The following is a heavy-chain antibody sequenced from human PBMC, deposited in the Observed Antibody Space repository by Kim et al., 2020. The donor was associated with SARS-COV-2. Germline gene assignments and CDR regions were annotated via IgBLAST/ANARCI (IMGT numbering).Heavy chain of an antibody. J-gene: IGHJ4*02. D-gene: IGHD3-22*01. V-gene: IGHV3-23*01. CDR3: AKKNSGSSGHDFDY. Sequence: DSVTGRFTISRDNSKNTLYLNMNSLRVEDTAVYYCAKKNSGSSGHDFDYWGQGTLVTVSS.